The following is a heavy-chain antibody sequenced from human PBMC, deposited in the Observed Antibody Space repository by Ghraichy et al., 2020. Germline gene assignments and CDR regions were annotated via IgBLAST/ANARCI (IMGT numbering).Heavy chain of an antibody. CDR3: ARDVTEWLPNRPYNFDY. CDR2: ISAYNGNT. J-gene: IGHJ4*02. Sequence: ASVKVSCKASGYTFTSYGISWVRQAPGQGLEWMGWISAYNGNTNYAQKLQGRVTMTTDTSTSTAYMELRSLRSDDTAVYYCARDVTEWLPNRPYNFDYWGQGTLVTVSS. CDR1: GYTFTSYG. D-gene: IGHD5-12*01. V-gene: IGHV1-18*01.